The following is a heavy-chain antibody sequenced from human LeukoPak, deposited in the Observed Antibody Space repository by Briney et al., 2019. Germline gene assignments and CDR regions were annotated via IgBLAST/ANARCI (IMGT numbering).Heavy chain of an antibody. CDR1: GFTFSSYS. CDR2: ISSSSRYI. V-gene: IGHV3-21*01. Sequence: GGSLRLSCAASGFTFSSYSMNWVRQAPGKGLEWVSSISSSSRYIYYADSVKGRFTISRDNAKNSVDLQMNSLRAEDTAVYYCVRVALGVAGVLTFDYWGRGTLVIVSS. J-gene: IGHJ4*02. D-gene: IGHD6-19*01. CDR3: VRVALGVAGVLTFDY.